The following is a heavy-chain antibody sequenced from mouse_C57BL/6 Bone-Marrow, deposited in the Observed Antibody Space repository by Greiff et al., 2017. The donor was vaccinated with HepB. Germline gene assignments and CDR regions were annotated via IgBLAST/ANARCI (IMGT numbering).Heavy chain of an antibody. D-gene: IGHD2-4*01. CDR3: TTYDYPWFAY. Sequence: DVKLVESGAELVRPGASVKLSCTASGFNIKDDYMHWVKQRPEQGLEWIGWIDPENGDTEYASKFQGKATITADTSSNTAYLQLSSLTSEDTAVYYCTTYDYPWFAYWGQGTLVTVSA. CDR1: GFNIKDDY. J-gene: IGHJ3*01. V-gene: IGHV14-4*01. CDR2: IDPENGDT.